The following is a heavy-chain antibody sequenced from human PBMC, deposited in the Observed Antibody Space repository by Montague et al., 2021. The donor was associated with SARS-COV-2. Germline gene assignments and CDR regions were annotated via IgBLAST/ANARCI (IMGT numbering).Heavy chain of an antibody. CDR2: IYTSGST. J-gene: IGHJ3*02. Sequence: SETLSLTCTVSGGSTSSYYWSWIRQPAGKGLEWIGLIYTSGSTNYNPSLKSRVTMSLDTSKNQFSLKLRSVTAADTAVYYCARGSFGMGAFDIWGQGTMATVSS. V-gene: IGHV4-4*07. CDR1: GGSTSSYY. CDR3: ARGSFGMGAFDI. D-gene: IGHD1-14*01.